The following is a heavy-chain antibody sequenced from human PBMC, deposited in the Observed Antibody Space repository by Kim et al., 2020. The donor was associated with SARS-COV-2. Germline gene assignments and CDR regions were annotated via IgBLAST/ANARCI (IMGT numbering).Heavy chain of an antibody. D-gene: IGHD1-26*01. Sequence: IGYADYVKGRFTISRDNAKNSLYLQMSSLRAEDTAVYYCAKEGSNDAFDIRRQGTMVTVCS. V-gene: IGHV3-9*01. J-gene: IGHJ3*02. CDR3: AKEGSNDAFDI. CDR2: I.